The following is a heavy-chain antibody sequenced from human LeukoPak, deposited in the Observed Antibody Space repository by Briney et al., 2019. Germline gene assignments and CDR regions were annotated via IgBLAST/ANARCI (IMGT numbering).Heavy chain of an antibody. V-gene: IGHV1-18*01. Sequence: ASVKVSCKASGYTFTSYDINWVRQATGQGLEWMGWMNPNSGNTNYAQKLQGRVTMTTDTSTSTAYMELRSLRSDDTAVYYCASSGLSVWGRQGMDVWGQGTTVTVSS. J-gene: IGHJ6*02. D-gene: IGHD3-16*01. CDR1: GYTFTSYD. CDR3: ASSGLSVWGRQGMDV. CDR2: MNPNSGNT.